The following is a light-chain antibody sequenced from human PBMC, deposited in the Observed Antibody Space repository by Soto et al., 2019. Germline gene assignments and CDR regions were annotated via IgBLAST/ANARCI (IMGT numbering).Light chain of an antibody. J-gene: IGLJ1*01. CDR3: CSYAGSSTLV. CDR1: SSDVGSYNL. CDR2: DGN. V-gene: IGLV2-23*01. Sequence: QSVLTQPASVSGSPGQSITISFTGTSSDVGSYNLVSWYQQHPDKAPKLMIFDGNLRPLGVSNRFSGSKFGNTASLTISGLQAEDEADYYCCSYAGSSTLVFGTGTKVTVL.